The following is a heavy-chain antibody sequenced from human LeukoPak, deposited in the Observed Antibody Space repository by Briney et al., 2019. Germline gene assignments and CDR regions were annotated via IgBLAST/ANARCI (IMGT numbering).Heavy chain of an antibody. CDR2: INSDGSST. D-gene: IGHD3-16*02. J-gene: IGHJ3*02. Sequence: GSLRLSCAASGFTFSSYWMHWVRQAPGKGLVWVSRINSDGSSTSYADSVKGRFTISRDNAKNTLYPQMNSLRAEDTAVYYCARELLGLSDAFDIWGQGTMVTVSS. CDR1: GFTFSSYW. V-gene: IGHV3-74*01. CDR3: ARELLGLSDAFDI.